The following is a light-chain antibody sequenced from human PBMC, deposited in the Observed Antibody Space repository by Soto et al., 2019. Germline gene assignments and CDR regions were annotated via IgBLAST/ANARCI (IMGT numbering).Light chain of an antibody. CDR3: CSYAGSYSWV. CDR2: DVS. Sequence: QSALTQPRPVSGSRGQSVTISCTGTSSDVGGYNYVSWYQQHPGKAPKLMIYDVSKRPSGVPDRFSGSKAGNTASLTISGLQAEDEADYYCCSYAGSYSWVFGGGTKLTVL. CDR1: SSDVGGYNY. V-gene: IGLV2-11*01. J-gene: IGLJ3*02.